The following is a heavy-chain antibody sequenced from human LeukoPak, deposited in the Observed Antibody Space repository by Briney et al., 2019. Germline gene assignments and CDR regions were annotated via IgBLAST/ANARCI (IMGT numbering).Heavy chain of an antibody. D-gene: IGHD3-22*01. CDR1: GFTFRDYY. CDR2: ISSDVTTV. V-gene: IGHV3-11*01. Sequence: GGSLRLSCAASGFTFRDYYMTWIRQAPGKELEWVSYISSDVTTVKYADSVKGRFTISRDNAKNSLYLQMNSLRAEDTAVYYCARGPRGYYDSSGYYGYFQHWGQGTLVTVSS. J-gene: IGHJ1*01. CDR3: ARGPRGYYDSSGYYGYFQH.